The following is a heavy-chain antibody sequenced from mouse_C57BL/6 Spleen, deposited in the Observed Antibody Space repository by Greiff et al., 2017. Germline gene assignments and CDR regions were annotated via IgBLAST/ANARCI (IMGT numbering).Heavy chain of an antibody. CDR3: AKNGGNYEENAMGY. CDR2: IWRGGST. CDR1: GFSLTSYG. V-gene: IGHV2-5*01. D-gene: IGHD2-1*01. Sequence: QVQLQQSGPGLVQPSQSLSITCTVSGFSLTSYGVHWVRQSPGKGLEWLGVIWRGGSTDYNAAFMSRLSITKDNSKSQVFFKMNSLQADDTAIYYCAKNGGNYEENAMGYWGQGTSVTVSS. J-gene: IGHJ4*01.